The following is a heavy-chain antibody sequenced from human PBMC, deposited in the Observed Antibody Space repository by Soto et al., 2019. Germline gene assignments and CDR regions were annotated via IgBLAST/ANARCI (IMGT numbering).Heavy chain of an antibody. CDR2: IGGRGNSA. J-gene: IGHJ3*01. V-gene: IGHV3-23*01. CDR1: GFIFTNYA. D-gene: IGHD5-12*01. Sequence: GSLRLSCAASGFIFTNYAMNWVRQAPGKGLEWVSVIGGRGNSAYYADSVQGRFTISRDNSKDTLSLQMSSLTADDTAIYYCVREGRGSFDFWGRGTMVTVSS. CDR3: VREGRGSFDF.